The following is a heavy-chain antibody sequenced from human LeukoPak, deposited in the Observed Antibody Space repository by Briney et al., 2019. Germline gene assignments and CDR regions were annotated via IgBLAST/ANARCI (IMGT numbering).Heavy chain of an antibody. CDR1: GGSITTSPYN. CDR2: ISYSGTT. V-gene: IGHV4-39*01. J-gene: IGHJ5*01. CDR3: ARHPTGYPNWFDS. Sequence: SETLSLTCTVSGGSITTSPYNWGWIRQPPGKGLEWIGTISYSGTTYYKPSLKSRVTMSIDTSENQFSLNLSSATAADTAVYYCARHPTGYPNWFDSWGQGTLVIVSS. D-gene: IGHD3-9*01.